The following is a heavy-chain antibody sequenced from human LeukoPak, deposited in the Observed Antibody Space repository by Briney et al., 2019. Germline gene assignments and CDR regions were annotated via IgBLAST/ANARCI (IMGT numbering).Heavy chain of an antibody. CDR2: INPNSGGT. D-gene: IGHD6-13*01. V-gene: IGHV1-2*06. Sequence: ASVKVSCKASRYTFTGYYMHWVRQAPGQGLEWMGRINPNSGGTNYAQKFQGRVTMTRDTSISTAYMELSRLRSDDTAVYYCARGALLRRQQLVRVNWFDPWGQGTLVTVSS. J-gene: IGHJ5*02. CDR3: ARGALLRRQQLVRVNWFDP. CDR1: RYTFTGYY.